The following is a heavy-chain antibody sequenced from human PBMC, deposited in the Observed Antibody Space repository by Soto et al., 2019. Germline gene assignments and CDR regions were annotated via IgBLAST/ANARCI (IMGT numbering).Heavy chain of an antibody. CDR1: GGSISSSSYY. Sequence: SETLSLSCTVSGGSISSSSYYWGWIRQPPGRGLEWIGSIYYSGSTYYNPSLKSRVTISVDTSKNQFSLKLSSVTAADTAVYYCAGDPCTNGVCYTWWDVYYYYYGMDVWGQGTTVT. CDR3: AGDPCTNGVCYTWWDVYYYYYGMDV. J-gene: IGHJ6*02. CDR2: IYYSGST. D-gene: IGHD2-8*01. V-gene: IGHV4-39*01.